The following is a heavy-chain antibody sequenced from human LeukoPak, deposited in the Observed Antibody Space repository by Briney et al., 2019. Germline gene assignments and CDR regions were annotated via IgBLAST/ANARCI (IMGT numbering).Heavy chain of an antibody. Sequence: GGSLRLSCAASGFTFSTYAMHWVRQAPGKGLEWVAVISYDGSSKYYADSVKGRFTISRDNSKSTLYLQMNSLRAEDTAVYYCAKDWGEYFDYVWGSFTSFDSWGQGTLVTVSS. D-gene: IGHD3-16*01. CDR3: AKDWGEYFDYVWGSFTSFDS. CDR1: GFTFSTYA. CDR2: ISYDGSSK. J-gene: IGHJ4*02. V-gene: IGHV3-30*04.